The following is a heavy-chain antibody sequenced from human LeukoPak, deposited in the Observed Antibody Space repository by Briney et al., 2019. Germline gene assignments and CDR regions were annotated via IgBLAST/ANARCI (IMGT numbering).Heavy chain of an antibody. CDR1: GYSISSGYY. CDR3: AKGVGYCSGGSCQQFDY. V-gene: IGHV4-38-2*02. J-gene: IGHJ4*02. CDR2: IYHSGST. D-gene: IGHD2-15*01. Sequence: SETLSLTCTVSGYSISSGYYWGWIRQPPGKGLEWIGSIYHSGSTYYNPSLKSRVTISVDTSKNQFSLKLSSVTAADTAVYYCAKGVGYCSGGSCQQFDYWGQGTLVTVSS.